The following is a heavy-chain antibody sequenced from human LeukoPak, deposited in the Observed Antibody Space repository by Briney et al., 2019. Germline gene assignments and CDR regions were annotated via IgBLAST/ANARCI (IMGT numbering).Heavy chain of an antibody. Sequence: GRSLRLSCAASGFTFSSYAMHWVRQAPGKGLEWVAVISYDGSNKYYADSVKGRFTISRDNSKNTLYLQMNSLRAEDTAVYYCARDRSPSSGSYPLYYYYGMDVWGQGTTVTVSS. CDR3: ARDRSPSSGSYPLYYYYGMDV. V-gene: IGHV3-30-3*01. J-gene: IGHJ6*02. D-gene: IGHD3-10*01. CDR2: ISYDGSNK. CDR1: GFTFSSYA.